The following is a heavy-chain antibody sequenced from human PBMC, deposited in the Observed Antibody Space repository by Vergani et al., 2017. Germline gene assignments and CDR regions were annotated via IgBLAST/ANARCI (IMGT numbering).Heavy chain of an antibody. CDR3: AREFIMVLGPFDY. CDR1: GFTFSSYS. CDR2: ISSSSSTI. J-gene: IGHJ4*02. Sequence: EVQLVESGGGLVQPGGSLRLSCAASGFTFSSYSMNWVRQAPGKGLEWVSYISSSSSTIYYADSVKGRFTISRNNAKNSLYLQMNSLRAEDTAVYYWAREFIMVLGPFDYWGQGTLVTVSS. V-gene: IGHV3-48*04. D-gene: IGHD3-10*01.